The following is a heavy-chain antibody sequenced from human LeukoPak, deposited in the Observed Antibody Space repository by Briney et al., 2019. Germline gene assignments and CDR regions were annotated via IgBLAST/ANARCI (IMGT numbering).Heavy chain of an antibody. Sequence: GGSLRLSCAASGFTFSIYWMHWVRQAPGKGLVWVSRINTDGSSTSYADSVKGRFTISRDNAKNTLYLQMNSLRAEDTAVYYCARGFGDYYDSSGYYLFDYWGQGTLVTVSS. CDR2: INTDGSST. CDR3: ARGFGDYYDSSGYYLFDY. V-gene: IGHV3-74*01. CDR1: GFTFSIYW. D-gene: IGHD3-22*01. J-gene: IGHJ4*02.